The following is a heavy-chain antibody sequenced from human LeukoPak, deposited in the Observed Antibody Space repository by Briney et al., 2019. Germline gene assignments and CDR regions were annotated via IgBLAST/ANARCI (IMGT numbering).Heavy chain of an antibody. CDR2: FDAEDGET. J-gene: IGHJ6*03. CDR3: AINAYCSSNSCWGDYYYYYMDV. CDR1: GYTLTELS. V-gene: IGHV1-24*01. Sequence: ASVKVSCKVSGYTLTELSMHWVRQAPGKGLEWMGGFDAEDGETIYAQKFQGRVTLTEDTSASTAYMELSSLRSADTAMYYCAINAYCSSNSCWGDYYYYYMDVWGKGTTVTVSS. D-gene: IGHD2-2*01.